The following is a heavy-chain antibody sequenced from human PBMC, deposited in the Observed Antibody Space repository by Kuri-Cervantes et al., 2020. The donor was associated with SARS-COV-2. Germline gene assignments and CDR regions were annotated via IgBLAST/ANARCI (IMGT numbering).Heavy chain of an antibody. J-gene: IGHJ5*02. CDR3: ARLNSNYKNNWFDP. V-gene: IGHV4-38-2*01. Sequence: SETLSLTCAVSGYSISSGYYWGWIRQPPGKGLEWIGSIYHSGSTYYNPSLKSRVTISVDTSKNQFSLKLSSVTAADTAVYYCARLNSNYKNNWFDPWGQGTLVTVSS. CDR1: GYSISSGYY. D-gene: IGHD4-11*01. CDR2: IYHSGST.